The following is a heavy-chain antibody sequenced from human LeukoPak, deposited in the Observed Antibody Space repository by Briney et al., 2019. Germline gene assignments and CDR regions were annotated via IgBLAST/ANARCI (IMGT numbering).Heavy chain of an antibody. CDR2: INSDGSST. V-gene: IGHV3-74*01. J-gene: IGHJ4*02. D-gene: IGHD2-15*01. CDR3: ARVGSTCDH. Sequence: PGGSLRLTCAASGFTFSRYWMHWVRQTPGKGLVWVSRINSDGSSTRYADSVKGRFTISRDNAKNTLDLQMSSLRAEDTAVYYCARVGSTCDHWGQGTLVTVSS. CDR1: GFTFSRYW.